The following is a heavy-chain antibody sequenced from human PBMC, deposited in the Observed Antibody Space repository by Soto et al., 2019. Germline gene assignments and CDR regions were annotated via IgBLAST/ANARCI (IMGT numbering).Heavy chain of an antibody. CDR3: AKDAVYNDGLWLPDY. CDR1: GXNFNNFS. CDR2: IVGSGGT. Sequence: GSLRLSCAVSGXNFNNFSMIWVRQAPGKGLEWVAGIVGSGGTYQADSVKGRFTISKDVSKRTLFLQMNSMRDQDTAVYYCAKDAVYNDGLWLPDYWGQGTLGTVSS. V-gene: IGHV3-23*01. D-gene: IGHD1-1*01. J-gene: IGHJ4*02.